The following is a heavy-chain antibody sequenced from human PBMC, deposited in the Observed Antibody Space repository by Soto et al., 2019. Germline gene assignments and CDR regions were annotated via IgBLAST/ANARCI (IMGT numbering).Heavy chain of an antibody. CDR1: GFTFSTYA. CDR2: ISGSGGSNK. CDR3: ARSILTGYPHAFDI. J-gene: IGHJ3*02. V-gene: IGHV3-23*01. Sequence: PGGSLRLSCAASGFTFSTYAMSWVRQAPGKGLEWVSAISGSGGSNKYYANSVKGRFTISRDNSKNTLYLQMNSLRAEDTAVYYCARSILTGYPHAFDIWGQGTMVTVSS. D-gene: IGHD3-9*01.